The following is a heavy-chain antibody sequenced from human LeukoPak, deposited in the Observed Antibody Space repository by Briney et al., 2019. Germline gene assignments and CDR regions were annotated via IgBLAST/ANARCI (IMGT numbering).Heavy chain of an antibody. J-gene: IGHJ6*02. V-gene: IGHV3-7*01. CDR3: ARDTYYYNSSAFYHYYYGMDV. CDR1: GFSFSSYW. CDR2: IKEDGSEK. Sequence: GGSLRLSCAASGFSFSSYWMSWVRQAPGKGLEWVANIKEDGSEKYYVDSMKGRFTISRDNAKNTLYLQMNSLRAEDTAVYYCARDTYYYNSSAFYHYYYGMDVWGQGTTVTVSS. D-gene: IGHD3-22*01.